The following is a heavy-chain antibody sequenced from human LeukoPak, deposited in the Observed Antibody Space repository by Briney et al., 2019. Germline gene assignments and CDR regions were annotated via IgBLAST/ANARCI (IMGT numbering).Heavy chain of an antibody. V-gene: IGHV3-30*04. CDR3: VRDNDPRSGWYIWDD. Sequence: GGSLRLSCAASGFTFSTYAMHWVRQTPGKGLEWVAITTYDGSRQYYADSVKGRFTISRDNSKNTVYLQMNSLRPEDTAVYYCVRDNDPRSGWYIWDDWGQGTLVTVSS. CDR2: TTYDGSRQ. CDR1: GFTFSTYA. D-gene: IGHD6-19*01. J-gene: IGHJ4*02.